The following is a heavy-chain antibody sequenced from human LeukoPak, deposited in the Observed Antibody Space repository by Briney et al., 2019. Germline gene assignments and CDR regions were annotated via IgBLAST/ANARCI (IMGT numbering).Heavy chain of an antibody. V-gene: IGHV3-7*01. D-gene: IGHD2-2*01. CDR2: INQEGRDK. CDR3: ARVGGVYCSSTSFYWSGGLLY. Sequence: GGSLRLSCAASGFTFSRYWMSWVGQAPGKGGEGVAHINQEGRDKFYLYSVKCRFPISRDNAKTSLYLQMNSLRAEHTAVYYCARVGGVYCSSTSFYWSGGLLYWGQGTLVTVSS. J-gene: IGHJ4*02. CDR1: GFTFSRYW.